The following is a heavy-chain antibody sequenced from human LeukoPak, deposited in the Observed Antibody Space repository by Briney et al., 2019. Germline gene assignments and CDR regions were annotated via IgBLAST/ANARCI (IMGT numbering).Heavy chain of an antibody. D-gene: IGHD2/OR15-2a*01. CDR1: GFTFSSYA. CDR2: ISASGDGT. Sequence: PGGSLRLSCAASGFTFSSYAMSWVRQAPGKGLEWVSLISASGDGTYYADSVKGRFTVSRDNSRNTLYLQMNSLRTEDTAVYYCAKDRTATAFYVFDIWGRGTMVTVSS. V-gene: IGHV3-23*01. J-gene: IGHJ3*02. CDR3: AKDRTATAFYVFDI.